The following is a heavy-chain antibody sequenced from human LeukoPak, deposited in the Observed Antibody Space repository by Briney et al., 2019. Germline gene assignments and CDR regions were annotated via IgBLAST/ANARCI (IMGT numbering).Heavy chain of an antibody. J-gene: IGHJ5*02. D-gene: IGHD6-19*01. CDR1: GYTFIDYY. CDR3: ARDRSSGWYNWFDP. V-gene: IGHV1-2*02. CDR2: INSNSGGT. Sequence: ASVKVSCKASGYTFIDYYMHWVRQAPGQGLEWMGWINSNSGGTNYAQKFQGRVTMTTDTSTSTAYMELRSLRSDDTAVYYCARDRSSGWYNWFDPWGQGTLVTVSS.